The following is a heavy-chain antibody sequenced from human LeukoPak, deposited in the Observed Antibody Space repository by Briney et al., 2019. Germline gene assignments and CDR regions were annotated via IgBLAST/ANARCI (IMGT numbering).Heavy chain of an antibody. D-gene: IGHD2-2*03. J-gene: IGHJ6*03. CDR1: GGSIGGLY. CDR2: IYYRGST. CDR3: ARDGSYYYYMDV. V-gene: IGHV4-59*11. Sequence: SETLSLTCTVSGGSIGGLYWSWIRQAPGKGLKWIGYIYYRGSTNYNPSLKSRLTLSIDTSKNQFSLKLSSVTAADTAVYYCARDGSYYYYMDVWGKGTTVTVSS.